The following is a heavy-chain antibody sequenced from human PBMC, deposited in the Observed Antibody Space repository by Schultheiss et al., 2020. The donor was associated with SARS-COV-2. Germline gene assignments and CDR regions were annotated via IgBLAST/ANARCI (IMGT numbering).Heavy chain of an antibody. CDR1: GFTFSSYG. CDR2: IRSKAYGGTT. V-gene: IGHV3-49*04. J-gene: IGHJ4*02. Sequence: GGSLRLSCAASGFTFSSYGMHWVRQAPGKGLEWVGFIRSKAYGGTTEYAASVKGRFTISRDDSKSIAYLQMNSLKTEDTAVYYCTRGGSSWYPCDYWGQGTLVTVSS. D-gene: IGHD6-13*01. CDR3: TRGGSSWYPCDY.